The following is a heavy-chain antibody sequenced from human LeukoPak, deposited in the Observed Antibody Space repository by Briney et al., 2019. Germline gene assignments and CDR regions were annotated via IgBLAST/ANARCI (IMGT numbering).Heavy chain of an antibody. Sequence: GGSLRLSCAASGFTFSSYWMSWVRQAPEEGLEWVAIMSQDGSERYYVDSVKGRFTISRDNTKNSLYLQMNSLRAEDTAVYYCARAAAAGTVDYWGQGTLVSVFS. CDR2: MSQDGSER. CDR3: ARAAAAGTVDY. J-gene: IGHJ4*02. D-gene: IGHD6-13*01. V-gene: IGHV3-7*05. CDR1: GFTFSSYW.